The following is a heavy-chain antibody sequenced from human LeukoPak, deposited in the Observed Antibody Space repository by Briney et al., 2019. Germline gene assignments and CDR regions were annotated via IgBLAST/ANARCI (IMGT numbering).Heavy chain of an antibody. CDR2: IDQDGREK. V-gene: IGHV3-7*01. CDR1: GFTFTIYW. J-gene: IGHJ4*02. Sequence: GGSLRLSCAASGFTFTIYWMSWVRQAPGKGLEWVANIDQDGREKSFVDSVKGRFSISRDNAKNTLYLQMNSLRDEDTAVYYCARDQGDTLDYWGQGTLVTVSS. CDR3: ARDQGDTLDY. D-gene: IGHD5-18*01.